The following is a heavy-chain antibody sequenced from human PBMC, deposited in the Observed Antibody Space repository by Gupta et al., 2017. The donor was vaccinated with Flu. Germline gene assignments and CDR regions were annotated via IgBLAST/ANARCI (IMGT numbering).Heavy chain of an antibody. CDR1: IFTSYW. Sequence: IFTSYWISWVRQMPGKGLEWMGRIDPSDSYTNYSPSFQGHVTISADKSISTAYLQWSSLKASDTAMYYCARRVHSDGQNTSFDYGGQGTMVTVSS. CDR3: ARRVHSDGQNTSFDY. V-gene: IGHV5-10-1*01. D-gene: IGHD5-18*01. J-gene: IGHJ4*02. CDR2: IDPSDSYT.